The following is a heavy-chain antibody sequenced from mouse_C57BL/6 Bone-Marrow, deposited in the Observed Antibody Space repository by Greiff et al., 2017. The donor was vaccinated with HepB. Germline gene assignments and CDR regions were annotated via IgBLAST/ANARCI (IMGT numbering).Heavy chain of an antibody. CDR1: GFTFSDHG. V-gene: IGHV5-15*01. CDR3: ARVYYDTTGDYFDY. Sequence: EVQGVESGGGLVQPGGSLKLSCAASGFTFSDHGMAWVRQAPRKGPEWVAFISNLAYSIYYADTVTGRFTISRENAKNTLYLEMSSLRSEDTAMYYCARVYYDTTGDYFDYWGQGTTLTVSS. CDR2: ISNLAYSI. D-gene: IGHD2-4*01. J-gene: IGHJ2*01.